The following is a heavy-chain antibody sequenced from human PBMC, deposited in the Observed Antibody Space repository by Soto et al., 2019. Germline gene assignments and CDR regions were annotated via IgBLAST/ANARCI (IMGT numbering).Heavy chain of an antibody. CDR3: ARHNSGILDWFDP. CDR1: GGSISSYY. D-gene: IGHD3-9*01. CDR2: IYYSGST. J-gene: IGHJ5*02. Sequence: SETLSLTCTVSGGSISSYYWSWIRQPPGKGLEWIGYIYYSGSTNYNPSLESRVTISVDTSKNQFSLKLSSVTAADTAVYYCARHNSGILDWFDPWGQGTLVTVSS. V-gene: IGHV4-59*01.